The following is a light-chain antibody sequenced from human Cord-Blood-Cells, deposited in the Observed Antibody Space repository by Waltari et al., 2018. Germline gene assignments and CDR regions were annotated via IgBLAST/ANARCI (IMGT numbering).Light chain of an antibody. Sequence: DIQWTQSPSFLSASVGDRVTLTCRASQGISSYLAWYQQKPGKAPKLLIYAASTLQSGVPSRFSGSGSGTEFTLTISSLQPEDFATYYCQQLNSYPHTFGQGTKLEIK. V-gene: IGKV1-9*01. J-gene: IGKJ2*01. CDR2: AAS. CDR3: QQLNSYPHT. CDR1: QGISSY.